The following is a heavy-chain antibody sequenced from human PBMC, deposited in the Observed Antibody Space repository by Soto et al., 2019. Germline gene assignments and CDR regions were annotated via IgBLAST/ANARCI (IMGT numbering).Heavy chain of an antibody. V-gene: IGHV4-4*02. Sequence: QVQLQESGPGLVKPSGTLSLTCAVSSGSISSSNWWSWVRQPPGKGLEWIGEIYHSGSTNYNPSLKRRVTISVDKSKNQFSLKLSSVTAADTAVYYCARGTRYYYYYMDVWGKGTTVTVSS. CDR1: SGSISSSNW. CDR2: IYHSGST. J-gene: IGHJ6*03. D-gene: IGHD6-6*01. CDR3: ARGTRYYYYYMDV.